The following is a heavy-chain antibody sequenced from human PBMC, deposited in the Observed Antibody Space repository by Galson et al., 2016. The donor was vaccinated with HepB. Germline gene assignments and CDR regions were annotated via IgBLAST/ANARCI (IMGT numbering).Heavy chain of an antibody. Sequence: SLRLSCAASGFTFSNNWMTWVRQAPGKGLEWVAADSMDGRRKFYADSVKGRFTISRDNSNNMLFLQMNSLRADDTAVYYCAKRHEYCPPVGCSVDYWGQGTLVSVSS. V-gene: IGHV3-30*18. CDR2: DSMDGRRK. CDR3: AKRHEYCPPVGCSVDY. CDR1: GFTFSNNW. D-gene: IGHD2/OR15-2a*01. J-gene: IGHJ4*02.